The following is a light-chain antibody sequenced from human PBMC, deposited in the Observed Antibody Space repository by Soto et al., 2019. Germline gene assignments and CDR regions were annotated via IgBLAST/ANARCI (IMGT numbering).Light chain of an antibody. Sequence: QTVVTQEPSFSVSPGGTVTLTCGLTSGSVSSSYYPSWYQQTPGQAPRTLIYSTDTRSSGVPDRFSGFILGNKAALIITGAQADDESDYYCALYMGSGIGVFRGGTQVTVL. CDR1: SGSVSSSYY. CDR2: STD. V-gene: IGLV8-61*01. J-gene: IGLJ2*01. CDR3: ALYMGSGIGV.